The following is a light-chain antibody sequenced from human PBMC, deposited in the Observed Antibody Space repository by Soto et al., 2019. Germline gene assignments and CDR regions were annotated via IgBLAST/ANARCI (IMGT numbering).Light chain of an antibody. V-gene: IGKV3-15*01. CDR2: GTS. Sequence: EIVMTQSPAALSVSPGERAALSCRASQSVGRNFAWYQQRPGQAPRVLIYGTSTRATGVPARFSGSGSGTDFTLNITSLQSEDFAVYYCQQYNSWAYTFGQGTRLEIK. CDR1: QSVGRN. J-gene: IGKJ2*01. CDR3: QQYNSWAYT.